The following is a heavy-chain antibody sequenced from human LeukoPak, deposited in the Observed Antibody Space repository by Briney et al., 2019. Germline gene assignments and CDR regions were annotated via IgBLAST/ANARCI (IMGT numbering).Heavy chain of an antibody. V-gene: IGHV3-7*01. CDR1: GFTFSSYW. J-gene: IGHJ3*02. Sequence: GGSLRLSCTSSGFTFSSYWMSWVRQAPGKGPEWVAHIKENGNEQYYADPVKGRFTISRDNAKKSLGLQMNSLRVEDTALYYCARGPGDFDASDIWGQGTMVTVS. CDR3: ARGPGDFDASDI. CDR2: IKENGNEQ. D-gene: IGHD1-14*01.